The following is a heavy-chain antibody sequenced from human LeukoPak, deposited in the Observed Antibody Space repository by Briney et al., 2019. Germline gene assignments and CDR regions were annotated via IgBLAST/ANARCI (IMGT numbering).Heavy chain of an antibody. Sequence: GGSLRLSCAASGFTFSTYSMNWVRQAPGKGLECISYINSGSTTIYYADSVKGRFTVSRDNAKNSLYLQMNNLRAEDTAMYYCAKDRSEDIVVVPAAIWGQGTLVTVSS. D-gene: IGHD2-2*01. J-gene: IGHJ4*02. CDR1: GFTFSTYS. CDR2: INSGSTTI. V-gene: IGHV3-48*04. CDR3: AKDRSEDIVVVPAAI.